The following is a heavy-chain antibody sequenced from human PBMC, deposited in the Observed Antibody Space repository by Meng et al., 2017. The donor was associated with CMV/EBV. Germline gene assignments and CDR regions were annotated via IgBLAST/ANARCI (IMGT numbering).Heavy chain of an antibody. CDR1: GGTFSSYS. CDR3: AREKIISRFAYFHH. CDR2: ITPLFGTS. Sequence: IQLVQSGAGGKKPGSSVKVPGKASGGTFSSYSISWVRQAPGQGLEWMGAITPLFGTSTYAEKFQGRVMITADESTSTAYMELSSLKSDDTAVYYCAREKIISRFAYFHHWGQGTLVTVSS. D-gene: IGHD3-10*01. J-gene: IGHJ1*01. V-gene: IGHV1-69*01.